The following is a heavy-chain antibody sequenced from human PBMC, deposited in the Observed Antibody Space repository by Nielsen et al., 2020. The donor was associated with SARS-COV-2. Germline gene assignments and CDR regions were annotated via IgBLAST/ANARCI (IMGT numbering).Heavy chain of an antibody. Sequence: SETLSLTSTFSGGSISSGGYYWSWIRQHPGKGLEWIGYIYYSGSTYYNPSLKSRVTISVDTSKNQFSLKLSSVTAADTAVYYCVRGQGDGYSGYDPNNWFDPWGQGTLVTVSS. CDR2: IYYSGST. J-gene: IGHJ5*02. V-gene: IGHV4-31*03. CDR1: GGSISSGGYY. CDR3: VRGQGDGYSGYDPNNWFDP. D-gene: IGHD5-12*01.